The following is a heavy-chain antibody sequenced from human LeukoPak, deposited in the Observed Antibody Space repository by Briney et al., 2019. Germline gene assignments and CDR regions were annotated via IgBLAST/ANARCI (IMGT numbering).Heavy chain of an antibody. CDR2: ISYDGSNK. D-gene: IGHD3-3*01. CDR1: GFTFSSYG. CDR3: AKEEQYYDFWSGYNTYLNWFDP. J-gene: IGHJ5*02. V-gene: IGHV3-30*18. Sequence: PGGSLRLSCAASGFTFSSYGMHWVRQAPGKGLEWVAVISYDGSNKYYADSAKGRFTISRDNSKNTLYLQMNSLRAEDTAVYYCAKEEQYYDFWSGYNTYLNWFDPWGQGTLVTVSS.